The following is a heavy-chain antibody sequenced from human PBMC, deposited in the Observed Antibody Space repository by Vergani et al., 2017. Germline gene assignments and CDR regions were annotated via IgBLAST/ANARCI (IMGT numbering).Heavy chain of an antibody. CDR2: IDPSDSYT. J-gene: IGHJ4*02. D-gene: IGHD6-13*01. V-gene: IGHV5-10-1*03. CDR3: ARHHRDPYSSSWYYFDY. Sequence: EVQLVQSGAEVKKPGESLRISCKGSGYSFTSYWISWVRQMPGKGLEWMGRIDPSDSYTNYSPSFQGHVTISADKSISTAYLQWSSLKASDTAMYYCARHHRDPYSSSWYYFDYWGQGTLVTVSS. CDR1: GYSFTSYW.